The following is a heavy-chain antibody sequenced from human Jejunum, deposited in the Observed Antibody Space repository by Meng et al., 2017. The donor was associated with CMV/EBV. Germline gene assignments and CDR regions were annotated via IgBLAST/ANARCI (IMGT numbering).Heavy chain of an antibody. Sequence: FTFSSYSLNLVRQAPGKGLEWVSSISRTVGLTYYAGSVKGRFTISRDNSRNTVYLQMNSLRTQDTGVYHCAKDPHDFWNPYFLDSWGQGTLVTVSS. CDR1: FTFSSYS. CDR3: AKDPHDFWNPYFLDS. D-gene: IGHD3/OR15-3a*01. J-gene: IGHJ4*02. V-gene: IGHV3-21*01. CDR2: ISRTVGLT.